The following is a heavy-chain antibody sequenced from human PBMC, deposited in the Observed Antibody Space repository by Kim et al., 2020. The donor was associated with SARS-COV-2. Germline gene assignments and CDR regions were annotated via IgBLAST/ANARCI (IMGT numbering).Heavy chain of an antibody. D-gene: IGHD6-19*01. Sequence: DSVEGRVTTSRYNAKNSLYLQMNSLRAEDTALYYCATGFGYSSGWYYFDYWGQGTLVTVSS. CDR3: ATGFGYSSGWYYFDY. V-gene: IGHV3-9*01. J-gene: IGHJ4*02.